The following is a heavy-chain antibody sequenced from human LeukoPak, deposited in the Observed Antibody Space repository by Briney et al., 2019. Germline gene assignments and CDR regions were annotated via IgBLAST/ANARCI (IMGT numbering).Heavy chain of an antibody. Sequence: GESLKISCEASGYNFSNYWINWVRQKPGKGLEWMGIIYPGDSDTRYGPSFQGHVTISADRSANTAYLQWSRLEASDTAKYFCARKANGMAAPFDFWAQGTLVTVSS. CDR1: GYNFSNYW. D-gene: IGHD6-13*01. V-gene: IGHV5-51*01. CDR3: ARKANGMAAPFDF. CDR2: IYPGDSDT. J-gene: IGHJ4*02.